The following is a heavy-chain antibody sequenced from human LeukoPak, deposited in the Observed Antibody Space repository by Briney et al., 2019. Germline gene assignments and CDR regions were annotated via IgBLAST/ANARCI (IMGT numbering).Heavy chain of an antibody. D-gene: IGHD3-22*01. CDR1: GFTFSSYW. CDR2: INSDGSST. CDR3: ARDFRFYDSSGYSVGGYYGMDV. J-gene: IGHJ6*02. V-gene: IGHV3-74*01. Sequence: PAGGSPRLSCAASGFTFSSYWMHWVRQAPGKGLVWVSRINSDGSSTSYADSVKGRFTISRDNAKNTLYLQMNSLRAEDTAVYYCARDFRFYDSSGYSVGGYYGMDVWGQGTTVTVSS.